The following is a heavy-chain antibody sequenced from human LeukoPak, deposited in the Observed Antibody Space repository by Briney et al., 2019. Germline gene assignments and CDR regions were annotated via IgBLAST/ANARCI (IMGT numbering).Heavy chain of an antibody. J-gene: IGHJ3*02. CDR1: GGSVSSGSYY. CDR3: ARRGQSAFDI. D-gene: IGHD3-10*01. CDR2: IYYSGST. Sequence: WETLSLTCTVSGGSVSSGSYYWSWIRQPPGKGLEWIGYIYYSGSTTYNPSLKSRVTMSVDTSKNQFSLNLSSVTAADTAVYYCARRGQSAFDIWGQGTMVTVSS. V-gene: IGHV4-61*01.